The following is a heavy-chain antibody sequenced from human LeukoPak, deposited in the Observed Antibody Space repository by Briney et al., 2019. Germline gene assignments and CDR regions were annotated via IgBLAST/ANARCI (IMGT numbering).Heavy chain of an antibody. D-gene: IGHD1-26*01. V-gene: IGHV3-30-3*01. J-gene: IGHJ4*02. CDR1: GFTFSSYT. CDR3: ARGERYAPFDY. Sequence: GGSLRLSCAASGFTFSSYTMHWVRQAPGQGLEWVAVISYDGSNKYYADSVKGRFTISRDNAKNSLYLQMNSLRAEDTAVYYCARGERYAPFDYWGQGTLVTVSS. CDR2: ISYDGSNK.